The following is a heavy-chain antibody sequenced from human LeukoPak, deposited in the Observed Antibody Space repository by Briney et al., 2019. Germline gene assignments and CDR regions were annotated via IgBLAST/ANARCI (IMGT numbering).Heavy chain of an antibody. Sequence: SETLSLTCAVYGGSFIDYYWSWLRQPPGKGLEWVGEIDHSGSTTYNPSLKSRVTISVDTSKNQFSLKLNSVTAADTAVYYCARGFSHWGQGTLVTVSS. J-gene: IGHJ4*02. V-gene: IGHV4-34*01. CDR3: ARGFSH. CDR1: GGSFIDYY. CDR2: IDHSGST.